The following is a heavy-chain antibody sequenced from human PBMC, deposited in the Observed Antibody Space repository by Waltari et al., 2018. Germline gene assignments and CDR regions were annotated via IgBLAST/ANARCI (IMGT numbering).Heavy chain of an antibody. V-gene: IGHV5-51*01. D-gene: IGHD3-9*01. Sequence: EVQLVQSATEVTTPGAPLKLSCQGLGYNFATHWIGWVRQVTGKGLEWMGSIYPDDSDTRYSPSLQGHVSISVDSSINTAYLQWDSLNASDSAIYFCARSASTSARYFLHWGQGTLVTVSS. CDR3: ARSASTSARYFLH. CDR2: IYPDDSDT. CDR1: GYNFATHW. J-gene: IGHJ1*01.